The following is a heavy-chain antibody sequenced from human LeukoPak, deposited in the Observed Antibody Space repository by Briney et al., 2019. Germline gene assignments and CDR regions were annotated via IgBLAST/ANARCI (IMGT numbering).Heavy chain of an antibody. CDR3: AKDAGCSSTSCSAGWFDP. CDR2: ISSGSTYT. CDR1: GFTFNSYE. Sequence: GGSLRLSCAVSGFTFNSYEMNWVRQAPGKGLVWVSYISSGSTYTSYADSVKGRFTISRDNSKNSLYLQMNSPRTEDTALYYCAKDAGCSSTSCSAGWFDPWGQGTLVTVSS. J-gene: IGHJ5*02. V-gene: IGHV3-21*04. D-gene: IGHD2-2*01.